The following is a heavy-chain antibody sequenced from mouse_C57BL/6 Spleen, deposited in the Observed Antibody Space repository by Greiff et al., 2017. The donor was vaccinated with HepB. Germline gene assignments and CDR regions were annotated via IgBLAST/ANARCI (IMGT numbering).Heavy chain of an antibody. CDR3: TRVGGYYGSSHGFAY. Sequence: EVQVVESGEGLVKPGGSLKLSCAASGFTFSSYAMSWVRQTPEKRLEWVAYISSGGDYIYYADTVKGRFTISRDNARNTLYLQMSSLKSEDTAMYYCTRVGGYYGSSHGFAYWGQGTLVTVSA. CDR2: ISSGGDYI. J-gene: IGHJ3*01. D-gene: IGHD1-1*01. V-gene: IGHV5-9-1*02. CDR1: GFTFSSYA.